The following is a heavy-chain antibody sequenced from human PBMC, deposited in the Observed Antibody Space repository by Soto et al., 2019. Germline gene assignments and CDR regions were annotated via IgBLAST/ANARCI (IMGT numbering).Heavy chain of an antibody. D-gene: IGHD1-26*01. CDR3: GRGRSGQIDVFY. CDR1: GYTFSGHY. V-gene: IGHV1-2*02. J-gene: IGHJ4*02. CDR2: IGPESGAT. Sequence: ASVKVSCKASGYTFSGHYIHWVRQAPEQGPVWMGAIGPESGATRYAQKFQGRVTMTRDTSITTVYMELKNLNPDDTALYYCGRGRSGQIDVFYRGKGTPVTDAS.